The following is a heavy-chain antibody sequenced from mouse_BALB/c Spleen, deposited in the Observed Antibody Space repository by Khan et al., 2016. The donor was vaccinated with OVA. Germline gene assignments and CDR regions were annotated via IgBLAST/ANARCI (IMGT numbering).Heavy chain of an antibody. CDR3: ATGYYGDPFAY. V-gene: IGHV5-4*02. CDR2: ISDGGSYT. Sequence: EVELVESGGGLVKPGGSLKLSCAASGFTFSDYYMYWVRQTPEKRLEWLATISDGGSYTYYPDSVKGRFTISRDDAKNNLYLQMNSLRSEDTAMSYCATGYYGDPFAYWGQGTLVTISA. J-gene: IGHJ3*01. CDR1: GFTFSDYY. D-gene: IGHD2-13*01.